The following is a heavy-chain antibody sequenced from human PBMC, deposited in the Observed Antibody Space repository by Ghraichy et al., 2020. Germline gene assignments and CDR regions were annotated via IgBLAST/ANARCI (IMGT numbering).Heavy chain of an antibody. CDR2: ISYDGSNK. D-gene: IGHD3-3*01. V-gene: IGHV3-30*04. CDR1: GFTFSSYA. Sequence: GGSLRLSCAASGFTFSSYAMHWVRQAPGKGLEWVAVISYDGSNKYYADSVKGRFTISRDNSKNTLYLQMNSLRAEDTAVYYCARGDFWSGYRHWFDPWGQGTLVTVSS. J-gene: IGHJ5*02. CDR3: ARGDFWSGYRHWFDP.